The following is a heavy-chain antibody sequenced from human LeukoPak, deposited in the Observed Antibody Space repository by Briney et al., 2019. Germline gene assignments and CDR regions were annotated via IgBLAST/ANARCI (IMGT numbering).Heavy chain of an antibody. CDR3: ARHYSSDPFDY. CDR1: GASISSYY. CDR2: IYYSGST. V-gene: IGHV4-59*01. J-gene: IGHJ4*02. D-gene: IGHD6-19*01. Sequence: SETLSLTCTVSGASISSYYWSWIRQPPGKGLEWIGYIYYSGSTNCNPSLKSRVSLSVDTSKSQFSLKLSSVTAADTAVYYCARHYSSDPFDYWGQGTLVTVSS.